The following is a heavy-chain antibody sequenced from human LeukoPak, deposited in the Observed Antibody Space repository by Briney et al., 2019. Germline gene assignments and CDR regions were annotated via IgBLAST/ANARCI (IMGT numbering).Heavy chain of an antibody. Sequence: PGGSLRLSCAASGFTFSSYAMSWVRQAPGKGLEWVSGISGSGSSTYYTDSVKGRFTISRDNSKNALYLQMNSLRAEDTAVYYCAKEKYSSSSELFFYIFDYWGQGTLATVSS. CDR3: AKEKYSSSSELFFYIFDY. V-gene: IGHV3-23*01. D-gene: IGHD6-6*01. CDR2: ISGSGSST. J-gene: IGHJ4*02. CDR1: GFTFSSYA.